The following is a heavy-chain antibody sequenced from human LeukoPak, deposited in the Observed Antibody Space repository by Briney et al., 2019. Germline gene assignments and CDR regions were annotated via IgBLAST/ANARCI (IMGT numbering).Heavy chain of an antibody. Sequence: ASVKVSCKASGGTFSNYAISWVRQAPGQGLEWMGGIIPIFGTPNYAQKFQGRVTITADESTTTAYMELSSLRSEDTAMYYCARELRDSSGYYLAPFDYWGQGTLSPSPQ. D-gene: IGHD3-22*01. CDR3: ARELRDSSGYYLAPFDY. CDR1: GGTFSNYA. CDR2: IIPIFGTP. V-gene: IGHV1-69*01. J-gene: IGHJ4*02.